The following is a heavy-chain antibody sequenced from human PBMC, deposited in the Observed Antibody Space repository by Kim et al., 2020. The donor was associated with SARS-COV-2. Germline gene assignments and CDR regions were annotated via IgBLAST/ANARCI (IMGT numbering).Heavy chain of an antibody. D-gene: IGHD2-15*01. CDR1: GYTFTSYY. CDR3: ARDPTIINCSGGSCYSAYFYGMDV. Sequence: ASVKVSCKASGYTFTSYYMHWVRQAPGQGLINPSGGSTSYAQKFHGRVTMTRDTSTSTAYMKLSSLRSADTAVYYCARDPTIINCSGGSCYSAYFYGMDVCG. CDR2: NPSGGST. J-gene: IGHJ6*01. V-gene: IGHV1-46*01.